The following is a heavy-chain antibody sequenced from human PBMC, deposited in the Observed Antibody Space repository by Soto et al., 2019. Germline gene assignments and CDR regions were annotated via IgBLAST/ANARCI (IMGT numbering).Heavy chain of an antibody. CDR3: ARGGLSVLYIDY. CDR2: ISSSGVSR. V-gene: IGHV3-23*01. CDR1: GFTFNSYA. D-gene: IGHD2-8*02. Sequence: EVQLLESGGGLVQPGGSLRLSCAASGFTFNSYAMSWVRQAPGKGLEWVSGISSSGVSRFYADSVKGRFTISRDNSKTTLYPQMNSLRAEDTAVYYCARGGLSVLYIDYWGQGTLVTVSP. J-gene: IGHJ4*02.